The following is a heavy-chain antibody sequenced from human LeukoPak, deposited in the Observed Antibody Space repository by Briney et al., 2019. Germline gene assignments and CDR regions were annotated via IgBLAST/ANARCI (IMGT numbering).Heavy chain of an antibody. CDR1: GYTFTGYY. D-gene: IGHD6-19*01. CDR3: ASTVAGTRVPDDAFDI. V-gene: IGHV1-2*02. CDR2: INPNSGGT. Sequence: ASVKVSCKASGYTFTGYYMHWVRQAPGQGLEWMGWINPNSGGTNYAQKFQGRVTMTRDTSISTAYMELSSLRSEDTAVYYCASTVAGTRVPDDAFDIWGQGTMVTVSS. J-gene: IGHJ3*02.